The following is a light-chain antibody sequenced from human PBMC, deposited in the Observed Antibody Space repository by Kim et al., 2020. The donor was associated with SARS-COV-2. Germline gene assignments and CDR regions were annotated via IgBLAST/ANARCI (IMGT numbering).Light chain of an antibody. CDR2: EVT. Sequence: QSITISCTGTKKDVGDYNFVSWYQYHPGKAPKLLILEVTSRPSGISDRFSGSKSGNTASLTISGLQAEDEATYYCSSYRSSSSLGVFGGGTQLTVL. CDR1: KKDVGDYNF. CDR3: SSYRSSSSLGV. J-gene: IGLJ3*02. V-gene: IGLV2-14*01.